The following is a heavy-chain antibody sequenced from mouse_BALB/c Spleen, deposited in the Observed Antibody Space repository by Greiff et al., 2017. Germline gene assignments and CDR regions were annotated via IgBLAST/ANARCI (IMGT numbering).Heavy chain of an antibody. CDR3: TREYDGYYLRFAY. Sequence: EVQLQQSGTVLARPGASVKMSCKASGYTFTSYWMHWVKQRPGQGLEWIGAIYPGNSDTSYNQKFKGKAKLTAVTSTSTAYMELSSLTNEDSAVYYCTREYDGYYLRFAYWGQGTLVTVSA. CDR1: GYTFTSYW. D-gene: IGHD2-3*01. V-gene: IGHV1-5*01. J-gene: IGHJ3*01. CDR2: IYPGNSDT.